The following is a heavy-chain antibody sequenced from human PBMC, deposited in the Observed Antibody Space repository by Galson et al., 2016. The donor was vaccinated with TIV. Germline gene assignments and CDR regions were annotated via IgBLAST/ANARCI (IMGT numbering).Heavy chain of an antibody. D-gene: IGHD1-20*01. V-gene: IGHV1-69*13. J-gene: IGHJ4*02. Sequence: SVKVSCKASGVTFSSYAISWVRQAPGQGLEWMGGLIPMFGITNYAQRFQGRVTITADGSTSTAYTELSSLRSEDTAVYYCAREGEINWNGQAGLDYWGQGTLVTVSS. CDR1: GVTFSSYA. CDR3: AREGEINWNGQAGLDY. CDR2: LIPMFGIT.